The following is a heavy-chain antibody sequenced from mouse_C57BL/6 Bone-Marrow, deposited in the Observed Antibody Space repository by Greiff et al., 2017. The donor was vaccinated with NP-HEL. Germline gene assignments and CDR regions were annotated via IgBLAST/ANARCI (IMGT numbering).Heavy chain of an antibody. CDR3: ARGGDYDGFDY. V-gene: IGHV1-82*01. D-gene: IGHD2-4*01. CDR1: GYAFSSSW. J-gene: IGHJ2*01. Sequence: QVQLQQPGPELVKPGASVKISCKASGYAFSSSWMNWVKQRPGKGLEWIGRIYPGDGDTNYNGKFKGKATLTADKSSSTAYMQLSSLTSEDSAVYFCARGGDYDGFDYWGQGTTLTVSS. CDR2: IYPGDGDT.